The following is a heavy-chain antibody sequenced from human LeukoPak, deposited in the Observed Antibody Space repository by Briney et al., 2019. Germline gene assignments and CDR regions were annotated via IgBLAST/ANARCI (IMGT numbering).Heavy chain of an antibody. D-gene: IGHD2-21*01. CDR2: VSQTGSGKT. V-gene: IGHV4-34*04. CDR3: PRVLPDWQDPFDF. J-gene: IGHJ4*02. Sequence: WGTLSLTCGVYGGSFSGYYWSWLRQPPGKGLEWIGEVSQTGSGKTNNHPSLKARATISVDTPKTQFALELTSVTAAATAMYYCPRVLPDWQDPFDFGSQGTLLTVSS. CDR1: GGSFSGYY.